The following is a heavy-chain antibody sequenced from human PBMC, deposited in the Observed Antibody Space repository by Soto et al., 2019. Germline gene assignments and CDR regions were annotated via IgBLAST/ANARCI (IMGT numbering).Heavy chain of an antibody. D-gene: IGHD4-17*01. CDR3: ARGFSGDGSGDSSPIEAY. V-gene: IGHV4-34*01. CDR2: INHSGST. CDR1: GGSFSGYY. Sequence: SETLSLSCAVYGGSFSGYYWSWIRQPPGKGLEWIGEINHSGSTNYNPSLKSRVTISVDTSKNQFSLKLSSVTAADTAVYYCARGFSGDGSGDSSPIEAYWGHGTLVTVS. J-gene: IGHJ4*01.